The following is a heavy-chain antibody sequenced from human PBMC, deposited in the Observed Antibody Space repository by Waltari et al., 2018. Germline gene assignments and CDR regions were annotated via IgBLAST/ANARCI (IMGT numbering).Heavy chain of an antibody. Sequence: QVQLQESGPGLVKPSETLSLTCAVSGYSISSGYYWGWIRQPPGKGLEWIGSIYHSGSTYYNPSLKSRGTISVDTSKNQFSLKLSSVTAADTAVYYCARVFTALIAARLVWFDPWGQGTLVTVSS. CDR3: ARVFTALIAARLVWFDP. J-gene: IGHJ5*02. CDR1: GYSISSGYY. V-gene: IGHV4-38-2*01. D-gene: IGHD6-6*01. CDR2: IYHSGST.